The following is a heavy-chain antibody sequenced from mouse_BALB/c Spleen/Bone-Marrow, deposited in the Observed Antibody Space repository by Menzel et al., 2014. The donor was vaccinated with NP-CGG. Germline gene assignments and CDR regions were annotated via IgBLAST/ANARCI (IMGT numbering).Heavy chain of an antibody. CDR3: GRRGLRQAMDY. CDR2: IFTGGVSI. D-gene: IGHD2-4*01. V-gene: IGHV1S132*01. Sequence: QVQLQQSGAELVKPGASVKLSCKTSGYTFTSYWIQWVKQRPGQGLEWIGEIFTGGVSIYCNEKFEGKAALTIDKSSSTAYMNLSSLTSEDSGVYFCGRRGLRQAMDYWGRGTSVTVSS. J-gene: IGHJ4*01. CDR1: GYTFTSYW.